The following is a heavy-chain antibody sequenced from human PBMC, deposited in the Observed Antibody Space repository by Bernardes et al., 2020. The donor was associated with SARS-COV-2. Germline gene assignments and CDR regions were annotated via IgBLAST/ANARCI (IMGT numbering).Heavy chain of an antibody. Sequence: SETLSLTCTVSGGSMNSDDYYWSWIRQPAGKGLEWIGRIHTTGRAKDNPSLRSRVTMSVDASKNQFSLNLTSVTAADTAIYYCARDQYDDSGYWSSPWGRGTLVTVSS. CDR1: GGSMNSDDYY. J-gene: IGHJ5*02. D-gene: IGHD3-22*01. V-gene: IGHV4-61*02. CDR2: IHTTGRA. CDR3: ARDQYDDSGYWSSP.